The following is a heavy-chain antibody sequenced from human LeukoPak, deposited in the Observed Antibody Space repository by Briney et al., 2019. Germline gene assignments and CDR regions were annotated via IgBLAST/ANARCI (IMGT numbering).Heavy chain of an antibody. CDR3: ARAGGFFSPFGY. CDR1: GGSISSGGYY. J-gene: IGHJ4*02. V-gene: IGHV4-31*03. CDR2: IYYSGST. Sequence: SATLSLTCTVSGGSISSGGYYWSWIRQHPGKGLEWIGYIYYSGSTYYNPSPKSRVTISVDTSKNQFSLKLSSVTAADTAVYYCARAGGFFSPFGYWGQGTLVTVSS. D-gene: IGHD3-3*01.